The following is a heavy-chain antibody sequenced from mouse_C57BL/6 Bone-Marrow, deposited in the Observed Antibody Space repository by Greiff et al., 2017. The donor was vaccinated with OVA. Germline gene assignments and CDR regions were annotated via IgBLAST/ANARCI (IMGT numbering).Heavy chain of an antibody. CDR3: ARVSPHYYGSSPFDY. CDR2: INPNNGGT. V-gene: IGHV1-26*01. Sequence: VQLQQSGPELVKPGASVKISCKASGYTFTDYYMNWVKQSHGKSLEWIGDINPNNGGTSYNQKFKGKATLTVDKSSSTAYMELRSLRSEDSAVYYCARVSPHYYGSSPFDYWGQGTTLTVSS. CDR1: GYTFTDYY. D-gene: IGHD1-1*01. J-gene: IGHJ2*01.